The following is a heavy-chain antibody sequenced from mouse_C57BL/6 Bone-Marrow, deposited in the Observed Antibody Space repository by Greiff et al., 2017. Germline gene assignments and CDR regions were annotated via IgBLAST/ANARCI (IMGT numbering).Heavy chain of an antibody. CDR1: GYTFTDYE. CDR2: IDPATGGT. V-gene: IGHV1-15*01. D-gene: IGHD2-13*01. Sequence: QVQLQQSGAELVRPGASVTLSCKASGYTFTDYEMHWVKQTPVHGLEWIGAIDPATGGTAYNQKFKGKAILTVDKSSSTAYMKLRSLTSEDYAVYYYTRTTAIECAYWGQGTLVTVSA. J-gene: IGHJ3*01. CDR3: TRTTAIECAY.